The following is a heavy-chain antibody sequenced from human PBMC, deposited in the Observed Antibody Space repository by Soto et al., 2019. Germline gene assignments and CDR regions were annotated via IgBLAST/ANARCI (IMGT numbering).Heavy chain of an antibody. V-gene: IGHV3-30*18. CDR3: AKVGAKSADAFDI. CDR2: ISYDGSNK. J-gene: IGHJ3*02. CDR1: GFTFSSYG. D-gene: IGHD1-26*01. Sequence: PGGSLRLSCAASGFTFSSYGMHWVRQAPGKGLEWVAVISYDGSNKYHADSVKGRFTISRDNSKNTLYLQMNSLRAEDTAVYYCAKVGAKSADAFDIWGQGTMVTVSS.